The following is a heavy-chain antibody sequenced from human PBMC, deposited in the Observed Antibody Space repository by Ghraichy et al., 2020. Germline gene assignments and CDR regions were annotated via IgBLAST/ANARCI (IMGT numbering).Heavy chain of an antibody. D-gene: IGHD1-14*01. Sequence: GGSLRLSCAASGFTFSSYAMHWVRQAPGKGLEWVAVISYDGSNKYYADSVKGRFTISRDNSNNTLYLQMNSLRTEDTAVYYCARHNVRSASNPFDPWGQGTLVTVSS. J-gene: IGHJ5*02. CDR2: ISYDGSNK. CDR3: ARHNVRSASNPFDP. CDR1: GFTFSSYA. V-gene: IGHV3-30*04.